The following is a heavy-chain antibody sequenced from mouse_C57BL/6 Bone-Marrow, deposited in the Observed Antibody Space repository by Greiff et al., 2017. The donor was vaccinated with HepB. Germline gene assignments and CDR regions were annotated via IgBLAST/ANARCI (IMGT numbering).Heavy chain of an antibody. CDR1: GYTFTSYW. J-gene: IGHJ1*03. V-gene: IGHV1-59*01. CDR2: IAPSDSYT. D-gene: IGHD1-1*02. CDR3: ARYGPWYFDV. Sequence: QVQLQQPGAELVRPGTSVKLSCKASGYTFTSYWMHWVKQRPGQGLEWIGVIAPSDSYTNYNQKFKGKATLTVDTSSSTAYMQLRSLTSEDSAVYYCARYGPWYFDVWGTGTTVTVSS.